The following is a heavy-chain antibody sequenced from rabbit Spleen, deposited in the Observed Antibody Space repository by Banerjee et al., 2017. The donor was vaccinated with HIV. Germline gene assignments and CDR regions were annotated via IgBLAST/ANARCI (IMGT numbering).Heavy chain of an antibody. CDR1: GFDFSHYG. D-gene: IGHD6-1*01. V-gene: IGHV1S7*01. CDR3: VRDQARMLDL. CDR2: IDPIFTTT. Sequence: QSLEESGGDLVKPGASLTLTYKASGFDFSHYGVSWVRQAPGKGLEWIGYIDPIFTTTHYASWVNGRFTISRDIDQNTLYLQLNSLTGADTATYFCVRDQARMLDLWGPGTLVTVS. J-gene: IGHJ6*01.